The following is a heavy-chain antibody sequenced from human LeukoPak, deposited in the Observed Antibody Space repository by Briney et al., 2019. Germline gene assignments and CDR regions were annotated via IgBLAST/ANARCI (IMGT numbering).Heavy chain of an antibody. D-gene: IGHD6-13*01. Sequence: SETLSLTCTVSGGSISSYYWSWIRQPPGKGLEWIGHIYYSGSTIYNPSLKSRVTISVDTSKDQFSLKLSSVTAADTAVYYCARGPTIAAAGTRNWYFDLWGRGTLVTVSS. J-gene: IGHJ2*01. CDR3: ARGPTIAAAGTRNWYFDL. CDR2: IYYSGST. CDR1: GGSISSYY. V-gene: IGHV4-59*01.